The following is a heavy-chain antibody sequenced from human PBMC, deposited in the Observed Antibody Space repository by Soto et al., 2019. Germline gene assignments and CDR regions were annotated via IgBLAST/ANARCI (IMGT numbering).Heavy chain of an antibody. J-gene: IGHJ4*02. CDR3: ASWDYDVLTGYSYDD. V-gene: IGHV1-69*01. CDR2: IIPMIPRT. D-gene: IGHD3-9*01. Sequence: QVQLVQSGAEVKKPGSSVKVSCKASGGTFNNYGMGWVRQAPGQGLEWMGGIIPMIPRTNYAQKFQGRVTLTADASRSTDYMELRSMRSEDTAVYYCASWDYDVLTGYSYDDWGQGTLVTVSS. CDR1: GGTFNNYG.